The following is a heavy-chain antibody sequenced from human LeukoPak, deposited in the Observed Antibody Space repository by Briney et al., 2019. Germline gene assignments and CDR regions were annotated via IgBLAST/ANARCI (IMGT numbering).Heavy chain of an antibody. Sequence: ASETLSLTCTVSGGSISSSGYYWGWIRQPPGKGLEWIGTIYYSGSTYYNPSLKSRVTISVDTSKNQFSLKLSSVTAADTAVYYCARQYVGVTHLDYWGQGTLVTVSS. CDR3: ARQYVGVTHLDY. D-gene: IGHD1-26*01. CDR1: GGSISSSGYY. J-gene: IGHJ4*02. V-gene: IGHV4-39*01. CDR2: IYYSGST.